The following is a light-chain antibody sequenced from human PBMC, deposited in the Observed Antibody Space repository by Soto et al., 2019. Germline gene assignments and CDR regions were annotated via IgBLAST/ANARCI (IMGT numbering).Light chain of an antibody. J-gene: IGLJ3*02. V-gene: IGLV1-44*01. CDR1: SSNIGSNS. CDR3: AAWDDSLNGGV. Sequence: QSVLTQPPSASGTPGQRVIISCSGSSSNIGSNSVNWYQHLPGTAPKLLIYSNNQRPSGVPDRFSGSKSGTSASLAISGLQSEDEADYYCAAWDDSLNGGVFGGGTKLTV. CDR2: SNN.